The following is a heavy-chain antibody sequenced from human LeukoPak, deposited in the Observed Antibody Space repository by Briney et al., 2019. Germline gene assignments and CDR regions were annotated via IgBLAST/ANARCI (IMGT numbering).Heavy chain of an antibody. CDR1: GGSISSSSYC. D-gene: IGHD6-13*01. V-gene: IGHV4-39*01. Sequence: PSETLSLTCTVSGGSISSSSYCWGWIRQPPGKGLEWIGSIYYSGSTYYNPSLKSRVTISVDTSKNQFSLKLSSVTAADTAVYYCARGTHRWYVEYWGQGTLVTVSS. J-gene: IGHJ4*02. CDR3: ARGTHRWYVEY. CDR2: IYYSGST.